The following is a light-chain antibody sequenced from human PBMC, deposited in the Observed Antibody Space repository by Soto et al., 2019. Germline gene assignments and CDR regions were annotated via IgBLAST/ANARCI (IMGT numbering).Light chain of an antibody. V-gene: IGKV3-15*01. CDR2: GAS. CDR1: QSVGHN. Sequence: DIVMTQSPVTLSVSPGDRATLSCRASQSVGHNLAWFQQKPGQAPRLLIYGASAGATGIPDRFSGSGFGTEFTLPISSLQSEDLAVSYCQQYNNWPRTFGQGTKVEMK. CDR3: QQYNNWPRT. J-gene: IGKJ1*01.